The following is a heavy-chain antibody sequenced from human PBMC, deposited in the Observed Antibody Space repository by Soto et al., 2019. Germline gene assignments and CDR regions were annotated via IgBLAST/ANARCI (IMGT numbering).Heavy chain of an antibody. Sequence: SVKVSCKASGGSFSNYAIHWVRQAPGQGPEYMGGIIPSFGTTNYAQTFQGRVTITADEATSTAYMDLSSLRSEDTAVYYCARDPLGAARTSGSWFDPWGQGNWVPVSS. CDR2: IIPSFGTT. V-gene: IGHV1-69*13. CDR1: GGSFSNYA. CDR3: ARDPLGAARTSGSWFDP. D-gene: IGHD2-15*01. J-gene: IGHJ5*02.